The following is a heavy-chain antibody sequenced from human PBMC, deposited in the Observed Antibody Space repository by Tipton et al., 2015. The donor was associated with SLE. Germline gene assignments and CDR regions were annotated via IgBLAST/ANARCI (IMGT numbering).Heavy chain of an antibody. CDR2: IYTSGST. J-gene: IGHJ4*02. CDR3: ARLLMAGQGDYFDS. Sequence: TLSLTCTVSGGSISSYYWSWIRQPAGKGLEWIGRIYTSGSTNYNPSLKSRVTMSRDTSRNQFSLKLRSVTAADTAVYYCARLLMAGQGDYFDSWGPGTLVTVSS. D-gene: IGHD6-19*01. V-gene: IGHV4-4*07. CDR1: GGSISSYY.